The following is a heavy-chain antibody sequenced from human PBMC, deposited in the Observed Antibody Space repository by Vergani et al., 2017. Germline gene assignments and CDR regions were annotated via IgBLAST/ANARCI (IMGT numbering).Heavy chain of an antibody. J-gene: IGHJ6*02. CDR1: GFTFSSYW. CDR2: INSDGSST. Sequence: EVQLVESGGGLVQPGGSLRLSCAASGFTFSSYWMHWVRQAPGKGLVWVSRINSDGSSTSYADSVKGRFTISRDNAKNTLYLQMNSLRAEDTAVYYCVRSADVWSGYYTLGYYYYYGMDVWGQGTTVTVSS. V-gene: IGHV3-74*01. CDR3: VRSADVWSGYYTLGYYYYYGMDV. D-gene: IGHD3-3*01.